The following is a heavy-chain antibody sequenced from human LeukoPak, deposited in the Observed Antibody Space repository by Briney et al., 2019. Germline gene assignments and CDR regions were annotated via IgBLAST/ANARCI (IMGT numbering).Heavy chain of an antibody. Sequence: GGSLRLSCAASGFTLSNYAMGWVRQAPGKGLEWVSAISGSGGSTSYADSVKGRFTISRDTSKNMLYLQMNSLRAEDTAVYYCAKDLRYYGSGRGYYFDYWGQGTLVTVSS. CDR1: GFTLSNYA. CDR3: AKDLRYYGSGRGYYFDY. J-gene: IGHJ4*02. V-gene: IGHV3-23*01. D-gene: IGHD3-10*01. CDR2: ISGSGGST.